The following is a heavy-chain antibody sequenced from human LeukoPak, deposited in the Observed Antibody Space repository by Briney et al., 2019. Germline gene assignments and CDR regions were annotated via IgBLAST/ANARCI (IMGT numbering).Heavy chain of an antibody. CDR2: VNWNGGST. V-gene: IGHV3-20*04. CDR1: GFTFDDYG. CDR3: ARDQGDDYVWGSYFGDGGRNHAFDI. Sequence: GGSLRLSCAASGFTFDDYGMSWVRQAPGKGLEWVSGVNWNGGSTGYADSVKGRFTISRDNAKNSLYLQMNSLRAEDTALYYCARDQGDDYVWGSYFGDGGRNHAFDIWGQGTMVTVSS. J-gene: IGHJ3*02. D-gene: IGHD3-16*01.